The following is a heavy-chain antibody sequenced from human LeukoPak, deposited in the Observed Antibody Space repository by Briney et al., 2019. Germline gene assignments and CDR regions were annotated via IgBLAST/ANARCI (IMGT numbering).Heavy chain of an antibody. D-gene: IGHD1-26*01. CDR1: GYTLTELS. Sequence: ASVKVSCKVSGYTLTELSMHWVRQAPGKGLEWMGGFDPEDGETIYAQKFQGRVTMTEDTSTDTAYMELSSLRSEDTAVYYCATDPVGAYYFDYWGQGTLVTVSS. CDR2: FDPEDGET. J-gene: IGHJ4*02. CDR3: ATDPVGAYYFDY. V-gene: IGHV1-24*01.